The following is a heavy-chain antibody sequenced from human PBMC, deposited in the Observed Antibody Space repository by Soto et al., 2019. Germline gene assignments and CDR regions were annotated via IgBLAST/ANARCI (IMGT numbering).Heavy chain of an antibody. V-gene: IGHV4-30-4*01. CDR2: IYSSGST. CDR3: ARSPRFVEWSFDP. D-gene: IGHD3-3*01. CDR1: GDSITSGDYY. Sequence: QVQLQESGPGLVKPSQTLSLTCTVSGDSITSGDYYWRWIRQPPGKGLEWIGNIYSSGSTYYHPSRKRRVTIAVDTAKNQFSLKVSSVTAADTAVYYCARSPRFVEWSFDPWGQGTLVTVSS. J-gene: IGHJ5*02.